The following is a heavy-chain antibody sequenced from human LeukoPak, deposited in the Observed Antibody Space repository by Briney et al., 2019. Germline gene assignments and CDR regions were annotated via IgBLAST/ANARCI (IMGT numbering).Heavy chain of an antibody. CDR2: IIPIFGTA. J-gene: IGHJ3*02. CDR3: ATGAPGSYFGVVPNAFDI. D-gene: IGHD3-3*01. V-gene: IGHV1-69*01. Sequence: GASVKVSCKASGGTFISYAISWVRQAPGQGLEWMGGIIPIFGTANYAQKFQGRVTITADESTSTAYMELSSLRSEDTAVYYCATGAPGSYFGVVPNAFDIWGQGTMVTVSS. CDR1: GGTFISYA.